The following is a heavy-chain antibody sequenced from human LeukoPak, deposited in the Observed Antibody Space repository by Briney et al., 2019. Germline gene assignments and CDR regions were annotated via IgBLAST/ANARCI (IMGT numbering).Heavy chain of an antibody. J-gene: IGHJ4*02. V-gene: IGHV4-38-2*02. CDR1: GYSISSGYY. CDR2: IYHSGST. Sequence: SETLSLTCTVSGYSISSGYYWGWIRQPPGKGLEWVGSIYHSGSTNYNPSLKSRVTISVDKSKNQFSLKLSSVTAADTAVYYCARRGYKNYFDYWGQGTLVTVSS. D-gene: IGHD5-18*01. CDR3: ARRGYKNYFDY.